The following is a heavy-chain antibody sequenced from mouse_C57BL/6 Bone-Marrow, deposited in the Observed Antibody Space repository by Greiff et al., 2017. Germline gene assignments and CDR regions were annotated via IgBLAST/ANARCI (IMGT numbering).Heavy chain of an antibody. D-gene: IGHD1-1*01. CDR3: APDYGSSPAWFAY. V-gene: IGHV14-3*01. J-gene: IGHJ3*01. Sequence: EVQLVESVAELVRPGASVKLSCTASGFNIKNTYMHWVKQRPEQGLEWIGRIDPANGNTQYAPKFQGKATITADTSSNTAYLQLSSLTSEDTAIYYCAPDYGSSPAWFAYWGQGTLVTVSA. CDR2: IDPANGNT. CDR1: GFNIKNTY.